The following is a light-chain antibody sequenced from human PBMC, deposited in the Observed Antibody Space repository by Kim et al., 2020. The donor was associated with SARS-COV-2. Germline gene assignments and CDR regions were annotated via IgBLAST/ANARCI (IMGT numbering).Light chain of an antibody. V-gene: IGKV1-5*03. J-gene: IGKJ2*01. Sequence: LSASVGDRVTITCRASQTITSSLAWFQQKPGKAPKLLIYKVSSLQSGVPTRFSGSGSGTEFALTINSLLPDDFATYYCQQYHIYSTFGQGTKLEI. CDR3: QQYHIYST. CDR2: KVS. CDR1: QTITSS.